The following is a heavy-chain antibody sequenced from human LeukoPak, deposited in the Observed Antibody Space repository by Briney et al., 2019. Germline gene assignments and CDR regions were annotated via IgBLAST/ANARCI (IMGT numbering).Heavy chain of an antibody. Sequence: GGTLRLSCAASGFTFSSYAMSWVRQAPGKGLEWVSVIYSGGSTYYADSVKGRFTISRDNSKNTLYLRMNSLRAEDTAVYYCARGVDYWGQGTLVTVSS. CDR3: ARGVDY. CDR1: GFTFSSYA. CDR2: IYSGGST. J-gene: IGHJ4*02. V-gene: IGHV3-53*01.